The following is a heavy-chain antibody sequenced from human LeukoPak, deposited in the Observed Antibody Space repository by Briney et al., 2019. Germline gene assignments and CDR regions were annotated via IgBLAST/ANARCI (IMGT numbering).Heavy chain of an antibody. CDR1: SDSISGYY. D-gene: IGHD2-21*01. J-gene: IGHJ4*02. Sequence: SETLSLTCAVSSDSISGYYWSWIRQPPGKGLEWIGYIYYSGNTNYNPSLKSRVTISVDTSKKQFSLTLNSVTAADTAVYYCARTAYCGGGACSTYYFDFWGQGTLVAVAS. CDR2: IYYSGNT. V-gene: IGHV4-59*01. CDR3: ARTAYCGGGACSTYYFDF.